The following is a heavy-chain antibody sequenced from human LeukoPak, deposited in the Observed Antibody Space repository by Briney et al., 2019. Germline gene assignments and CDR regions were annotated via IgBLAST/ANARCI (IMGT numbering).Heavy chain of an antibody. CDR2: IKEDGSEK. D-gene: IGHD3-22*01. V-gene: IGHV3-7*03. CDR3: AKGSYYDSSGSFYFDY. J-gene: IGHJ4*02. CDR1: GFTFSRFW. Sequence: GGSLRLSCVTSGFTFSRFWMSWVRQAPGKGLEWVANIKEDGSEKSYVDSVKGRFTISRDNSKNTLYVQVNSLGTEDTAAYYCAKGSYYDSSGSFYFDYWGQGTLVTVSS.